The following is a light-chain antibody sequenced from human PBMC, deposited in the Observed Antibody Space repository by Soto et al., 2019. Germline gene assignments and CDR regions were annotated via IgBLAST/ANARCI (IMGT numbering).Light chain of an antibody. V-gene: IGKV3-11*01. CDR3: QHRHTWPPDAT. CDR1: QNVGTY. J-gene: IGKJ2*01. CDR2: GAS. Sequence: EIVLTQSPATLSLSAGDRATLSCRASQNVGTYLAWYQQRPGQAPRLLIYGASNRATGIPARFSGSGSRTDFTLTITSLEPEDFAVYFCQHRHTWPPDATFGPGPGWRSN.